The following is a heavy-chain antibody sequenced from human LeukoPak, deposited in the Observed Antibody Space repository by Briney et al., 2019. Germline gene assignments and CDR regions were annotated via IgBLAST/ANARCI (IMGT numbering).Heavy chain of an antibody. J-gene: IGHJ4*02. CDR2: INPKSGGT. Sequence: GASVKVSCKASGYTFTGYYMHWVRQAPGQGLEWMGWINPKSGGTNYTQKSQGRVTMTRDTSISTAYMELSRLRSDDTAVYYCARDHRITMVRGVSYFDYWGQGTLVTVSS. D-gene: IGHD3-10*01. CDR3: ARDHRITMVRGVSYFDY. CDR1: GYTFTGYY. V-gene: IGHV1-2*02.